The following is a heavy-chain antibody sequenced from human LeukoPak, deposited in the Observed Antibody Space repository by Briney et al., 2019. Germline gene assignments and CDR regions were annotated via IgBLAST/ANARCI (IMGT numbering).Heavy chain of an antibody. CDR2: ISSDGSKN. D-gene: IGHD1-1*01. CDR3: VKGLVQTTMSYSVDY. CDR1: GFTFTNYA. Sequence: PGGSLRLSCAASGFTFTNYAMHWVRQNPGKGLEWVALISSDGSKNIYADPVKGRFTVSRDNSKNTLYLQMNSLRAEDTAVYYCVKGLVQTTMSYSVDYWGQGALVTVSS. V-gene: IGHV3-30*18. J-gene: IGHJ4*02.